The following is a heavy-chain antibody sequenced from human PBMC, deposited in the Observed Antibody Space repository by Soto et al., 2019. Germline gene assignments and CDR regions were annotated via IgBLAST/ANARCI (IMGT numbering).Heavy chain of an antibody. CDR3: ARDRAYVWGSYHFDY. V-gene: IGHV3-30-3*01. Sequence: GGPLRLSCAASGFTFSSYAIHWVRQAPGKGLEWVAVISYDGSNKYYADSVKGRFTISRDNSKNTLYLQMNSLRAEDTAVYYCARDRAYVWGSYHFDYWGQGT. CDR1: GFTFSSYA. D-gene: IGHD3-16*02. CDR2: ISYDGSNK. J-gene: IGHJ4*02.